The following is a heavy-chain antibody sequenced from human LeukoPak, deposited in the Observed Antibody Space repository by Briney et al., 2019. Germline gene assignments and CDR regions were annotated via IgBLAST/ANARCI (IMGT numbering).Heavy chain of an antibody. CDR2: IYYSGST. J-gene: IGHJ4*02. D-gene: IGHD3-3*01. Sequence: SSETLSLTCTVSGGSISSYYWSWIRQPPGKGLEWIGYIYYSGSTNYNPSLKSRVTISVDTSKNQFSLKLSSVTAADTAVYYCARGAISGVVNLHFDYWGQGTLVTVSS. CDR3: ARGAISGVVNLHFDY. CDR1: GGSISSYY. V-gene: IGHV4-59*08.